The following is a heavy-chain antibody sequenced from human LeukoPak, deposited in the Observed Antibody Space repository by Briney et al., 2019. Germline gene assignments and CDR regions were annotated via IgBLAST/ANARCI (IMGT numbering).Heavy chain of an antibody. CDR3: ARGTTVVTLRYFDY. CDR1: GGSFSGYY. CDR2: INHSGST. J-gene: IGHJ4*02. V-gene: IGHV4-34*01. D-gene: IGHD4-23*01. Sequence: SETLSLTCAVYGGSFSGYYWSWIRQPPGKGLEWIGEINHSGSTNYNPTLKSRVTISVDTSKNQFSLKLSSVTAPDTAVYYCARGTTVVTLRYFDYWGQGTLVTVSS.